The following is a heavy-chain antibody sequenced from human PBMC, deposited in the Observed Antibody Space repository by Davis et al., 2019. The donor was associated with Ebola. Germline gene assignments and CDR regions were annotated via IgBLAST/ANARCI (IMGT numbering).Heavy chain of an antibody. CDR2: ISGRASST. Sequence: GESLKISCAASGFTYNNYAMGWVRQAPGKGLEWVSAISGRASSTYYRDSVEGRFTISRDNSKNTLYLQMNSLRAEDTAIYYCAKFAGSVGPFHVGSWGQGTLVIVSS. D-gene: IGHD1-26*01. CDR3: AKFAGSVGPFHVGS. V-gene: IGHV3-23*01. J-gene: IGHJ5*02. CDR1: GFTYNNYA.